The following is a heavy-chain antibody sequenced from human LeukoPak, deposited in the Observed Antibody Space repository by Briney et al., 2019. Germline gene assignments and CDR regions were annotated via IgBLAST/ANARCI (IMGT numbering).Heavy chain of an antibody. CDR3: AKSRGDYGDFLDY. Sequence: PGGSLRLSCAASGFTFSSYAMSWVRQAPGKGLEWVSAISGSGGSTYYADSVKGRFTISRDNSKNTLYLQMNSLRAEDTAVYCCAKSRGDYGDFLDYWGQGTLVTVSS. D-gene: IGHD4-17*01. V-gene: IGHV3-23*01. CDR2: ISGSGGST. J-gene: IGHJ4*02. CDR1: GFTFSSYA.